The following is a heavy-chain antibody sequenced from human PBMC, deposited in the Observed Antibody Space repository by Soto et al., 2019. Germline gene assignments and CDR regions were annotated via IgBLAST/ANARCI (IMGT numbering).Heavy chain of an antibody. J-gene: IGHJ4*01. D-gene: IGHD1-26*01. CDR1: GGSISSGTYY. V-gene: IGHV4-39*02. Sequence: SETLSLTCSVSGGSISSGTYYWGWIRQPPGKGLEWIGSMYYSGSTYYNQSLKSRVTISVDTSKNHFSLKLSSVTAADTAVYYCARAPIEWGQGTLVTVPS. CDR3: ARAPIE. CDR2: MYYSGST.